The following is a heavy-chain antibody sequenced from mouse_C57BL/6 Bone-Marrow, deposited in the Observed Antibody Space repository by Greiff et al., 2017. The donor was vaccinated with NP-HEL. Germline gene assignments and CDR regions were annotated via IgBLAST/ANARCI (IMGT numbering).Heavy chain of an antibody. Sequence: QVQLQQSGAELVQPGASVKLSCNASGYAFSSYWMNWVRQRPGKGLEWIGQIYPEAGDTNYNGAFTGKATLTAEKSSSTGYMQLRSPTSVDSDVYCCARLYFDGSSYGDYWGQGTTLTVSS. CDR1: GYAFSSYW. CDR3: ARLYFDGSSYGDY. CDR2: IYPEAGDT. V-gene: IGHV1-80*01. D-gene: IGHD1-1*01. J-gene: IGHJ2*01.